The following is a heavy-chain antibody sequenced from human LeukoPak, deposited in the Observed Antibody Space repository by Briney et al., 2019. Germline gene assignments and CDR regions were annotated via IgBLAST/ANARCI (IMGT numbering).Heavy chain of an antibody. CDR3: ARDASNTAARLRYYYMDV. V-gene: IGHV3-48*04. J-gene: IGHJ6*03. CDR1: GFTFSSYS. CDR2: ISSGGII. D-gene: IGHD6-6*01. Sequence: GGSLRLSCAASGFTFSSYSMNWVRQAPGKGLVWVSYISSGGIIYYADSVKGRFTISRDNAKNSLYLQMNSLRTEDTAVYYCARDASNTAARLRYYYMDVWGKGTTVTVSS.